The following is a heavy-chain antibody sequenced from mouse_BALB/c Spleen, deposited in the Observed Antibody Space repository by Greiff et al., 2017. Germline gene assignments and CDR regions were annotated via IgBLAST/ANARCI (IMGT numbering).Heavy chain of an antibody. CDR3: AIEASYYRYDD. CDR1: GYTFTSYT. J-gene: IGHJ2*01. D-gene: IGHD2-14*01. V-gene: IGHV1-4*02. CDR2: INPSSGYT. Sequence: QVQLKQSAAELARPGASVKMSCKASGYTFTSYTMHWVKQRPGQGLEWIGYINPSSGYTEYNQKFKDKTTLTADKSSSTAYMQLSSLTSEDSAVYYCAIEASYYRYDDWGQGTTLTVSS.